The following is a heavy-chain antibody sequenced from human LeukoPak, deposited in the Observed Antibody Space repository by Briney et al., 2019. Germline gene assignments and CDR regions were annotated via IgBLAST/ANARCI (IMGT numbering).Heavy chain of an antibody. V-gene: IGHV4-59*12. CDR3: ARVTVTTSPYFDY. J-gene: IGHJ4*02. Sequence: SETLSLTCTVSGASINSYYWSWIRQPPGKGLEWIGYIDNSGSTNYNPSLKSRVTISVDTSKNQFSLKLSSVTAADTAVYYCARVTVTTSPYFDYWGQGTLVTVSS. CDR1: GASINSYY. CDR2: IDNSGST. D-gene: IGHD4-17*01.